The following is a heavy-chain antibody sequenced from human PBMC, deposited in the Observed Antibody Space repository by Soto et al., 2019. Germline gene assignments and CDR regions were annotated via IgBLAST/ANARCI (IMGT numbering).Heavy chain of an antibody. CDR3: ARAPGDYFDY. Sequence: QVQLQESGPGLVKPSQTLSLTCTVSGGSISSGGYYWSWIRQHPGKGLEWIGYIFYSGSTYYNPPPXTXVXTXXDTSKNQFSLKLSSVTAADTAAYSCARAPGDYFDYWGQGTLVTVSS. CDR1: GGSISSGGYY. CDR2: IFYSGST. V-gene: IGHV4-31*03. J-gene: IGHJ4*02.